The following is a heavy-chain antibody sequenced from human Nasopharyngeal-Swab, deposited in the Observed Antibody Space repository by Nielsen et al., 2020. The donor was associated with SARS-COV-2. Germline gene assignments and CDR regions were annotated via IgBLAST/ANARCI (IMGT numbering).Heavy chain of an antibody. D-gene: IGHD6-6*01. CDR2: IYTSGST. Sequence: SETLSLTCTVSGGSISSYYWSWIRQPAGKGLEWIGRIYTSGSTNYNPSLKSRVTISVDTSKNQFSLKLSSVTAVDTAVYYCARDPYSSSSRFYYGMDVWGQGTTVTVSS. J-gene: IGHJ6*02. CDR3: ARDPYSSSSRFYYGMDV. V-gene: IGHV4-4*07. CDR1: GGSISSYY.